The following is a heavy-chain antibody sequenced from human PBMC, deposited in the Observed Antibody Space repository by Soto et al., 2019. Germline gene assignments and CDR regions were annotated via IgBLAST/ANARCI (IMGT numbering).Heavy chain of an antibody. V-gene: IGHV3-66*01. CDR1: GFTVNSNY. Sequence: EVQLMESGGGLVQPGGSLRLSCAVSGFTVNSNYMSWVRQAPGKGLEWVSLIYSGDNTVYADSVKGRFTISRDNSKNTLSLQMNSLRAEDTAVYYCVSWSSGYYWDYWGRGTLVTVSS. J-gene: IGHJ4*02. CDR3: VSWSSGYYWDY. CDR2: IYSGDNT. D-gene: IGHD3-22*01.